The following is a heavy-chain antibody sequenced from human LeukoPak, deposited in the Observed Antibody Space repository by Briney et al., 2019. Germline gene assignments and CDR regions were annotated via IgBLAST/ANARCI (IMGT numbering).Heavy chain of an antibody. D-gene: IGHD2-8*01. Sequence: ASVKLSCKASGYTFTSYGISWVRQAPGQGLEWVGCISAYNGNTNYAQKLQGRVTMTTDTSTSTAYMELRSLRSDDTAVYYCARVVGMVYAYNWFDPWGQGTLVTVSS. J-gene: IGHJ5*02. CDR1: GYTFTSYG. V-gene: IGHV1-18*01. CDR2: ISAYNGNT. CDR3: ARVVGMVYAYNWFDP.